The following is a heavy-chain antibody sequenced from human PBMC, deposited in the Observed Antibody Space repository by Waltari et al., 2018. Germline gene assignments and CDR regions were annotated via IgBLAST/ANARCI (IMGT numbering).Heavy chain of an antibody. D-gene: IGHD1-26*01. J-gene: IGHJ4*02. CDR3: ARTGSDLDFDY. V-gene: IGHV4-59*08. Sequence: QVQLQESGPGLVKPSETLSLTCTVSGGSISSYYWSWIRQPPGKGLECIVYSYYSGSTNYSPSLKSRVTISVDTSKNQFSLHRSSVTAADTAIYYCARTGSDLDFDYWGQGTLVTVSS. CDR2: SYYSGST. CDR1: GGSISSYY.